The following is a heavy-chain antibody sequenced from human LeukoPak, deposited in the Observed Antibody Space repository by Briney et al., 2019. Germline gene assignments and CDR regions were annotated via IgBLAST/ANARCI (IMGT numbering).Heavy chain of an antibody. V-gene: IGHV3-48*03. CDR2: ISSSGSTI. CDR1: GFTFSSYD. D-gene: IGHD6-19*01. J-gene: IGHJ4*02. Sequence: PGGSLRLSCAASGFTFSSYDMNWVRQAPGKGLEWVSYISSSGSTIYYADSLKGRFTVSRDNAKSSLHLQMNSLRAEDTAVYYCARDIRYNSGDYWGQGTLVTGSS. CDR3: ARDIRYNSGDY.